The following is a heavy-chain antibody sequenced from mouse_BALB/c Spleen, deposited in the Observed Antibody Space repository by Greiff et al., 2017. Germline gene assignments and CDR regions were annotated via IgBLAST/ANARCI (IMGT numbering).Heavy chain of an antibody. V-gene: IGHV3-2*02. J-gene: IGHJ3*02. CDR3: ARSTTVVATQ. D-gene: IGHD1-1*01. Sequence: DVQLQESGPGLVKPSQSLSLTCTVTGYSITSDYAWNWIRQFPGNKLEWMGYISYSGSTSYNPSLKSRISITRDTSKNQFFLQLNSVTTEDTATYYCARSTTVVATQWGQGTLVTVSA. CDR1: GYSITSDYA. CDR2: ISYSGST.